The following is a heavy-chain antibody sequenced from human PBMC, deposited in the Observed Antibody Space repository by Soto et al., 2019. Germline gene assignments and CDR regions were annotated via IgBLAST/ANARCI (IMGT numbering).Heavy chain of an antibody. V-gene: IGHV4-4*02. CDR3: AREGDHPFSLGY. CDR1: GGSITDKW. D-gene: IGHD3-16*01. Sequence: QVQLQESGPGLVKPSGILSLTCAVSGGSITDKWWSWIRQTPGKGLEWIGEVHHSGSTNYSPSLKSRVTMSVDTSKNDFSLKLFSLTGADTAIYYCAREGDHPFSLGYWGQGTLVTVSS. J-gene: IGHJ4*02. CDR2: VHHSGST.